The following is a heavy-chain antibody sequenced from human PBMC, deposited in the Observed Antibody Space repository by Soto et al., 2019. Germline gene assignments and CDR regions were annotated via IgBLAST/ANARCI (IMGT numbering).Heavy chain of an antibody. Sequence: QVQLVQSGAEVKKPGSSVKVSCKASGGAFSSYAISWVRQAPGQGLEWMGGNLPLFNMSNYAPKFQGRVTILADEHTSIASIVVRSLTSEDPSVYYCSRMRLGYVTRSFDLWARSTLISFS. D-gene: IGHD3-10*02. CDR2: NLPLFNMS. V-gene: IGHV1-69*01. CDR3: SRMRLGYVTRSFDL. J-gene: IGHJ2*01. CDR1: GGAFSSYA.